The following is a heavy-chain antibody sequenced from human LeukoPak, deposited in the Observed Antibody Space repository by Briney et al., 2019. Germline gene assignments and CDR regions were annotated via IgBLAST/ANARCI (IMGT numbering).Heavy chain of an antibody. D-gene: IGHD2-15*01. CDR2: IYYSGST. J-gene: IGHJ6*02. CDR3: ARHVGLLRSDGMDV. Sequence: PSETLSLTCTVSGGSISSSSYYWGWIRQPPGKGLEWIGSIYYSGSTYYNPSLKSRVTISVDTSKNQFSLKLSSVTAADTAVYYCARHVGLLRSDGMDVWGQGTTVTVSS. CDR1: GGSISSSSYY. V-gene: IGHV4-39*01.